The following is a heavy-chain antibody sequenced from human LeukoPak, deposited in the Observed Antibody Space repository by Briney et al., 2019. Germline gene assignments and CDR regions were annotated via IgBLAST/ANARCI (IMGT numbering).Heavy chain of an antibody. CDR3: ARDTTVASGMQH. CDR1: GGSLSTYS. Sequence: PSETLSLTCSVSGGSLSTYSWSWVLQSPGKRLEWIGYIYYGGTTNYNPSLKSRVTISADTAKNQFSLRLRSVTAADTAIYYCARDTTVASGMQHWGQGTLVTVSS. CDR2: IYYGGTT. J-gene: IGHJ4*02. V-gene: IGHV4-59*01. D-gene: IGHD4-23*01.